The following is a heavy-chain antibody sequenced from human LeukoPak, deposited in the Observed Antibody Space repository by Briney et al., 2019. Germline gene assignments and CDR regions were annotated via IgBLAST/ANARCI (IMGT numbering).Heavy chain of an antibody. Sequence: ASVKVSCKASGYTFTSYDINWVRQATGQGLEWMGWMNPNSGNTNYAQKLQGRVTMTTDTSTSTAYMELRSLRSDDTAVYYCARATGYSSYWGQGTLVTVSS. CDR3: ARATGYSSY. CDR2: MNPNSGNT. V-gene: IGHV1-18*01. D-gene: IGHD6-13*01. J-gene: IGHJ4*02. CDR1: GYTFTSYD.